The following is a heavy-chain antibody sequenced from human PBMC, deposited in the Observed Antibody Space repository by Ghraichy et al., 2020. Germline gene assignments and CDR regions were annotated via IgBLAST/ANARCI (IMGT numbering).Heavy chain of an antibody. CDR1: GYSISSGYY. CDR3: ARDSCYYDFWSGYRLNWFDP. Sequence: GSLRLSCTVSGYSISSGYYWGWIRQPPGKGLEWIGSIYHSGSTYYNPSLKSRVTISVDTSKNQFSLKLSSVTAADTAVYYCARDSCYYDFWSGYRLNWFDPWGQGTLVTVSS. J-gene: IGHJ5*02. V-gene: IGHV4-38-2*02. CDR2: IYHSGST. D-gene: IGHD3-3*01.